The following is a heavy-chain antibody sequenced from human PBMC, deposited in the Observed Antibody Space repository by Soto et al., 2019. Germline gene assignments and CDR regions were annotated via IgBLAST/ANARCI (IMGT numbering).Heavy chain of an antibody. D-gene: IGHD2-15*01. CDR1: GFTFNYYW. CDR3: ARGDFGGFDL. Sequence: EVQLVESEGGLVQRGGSLRLSCAASGFTFNYYWMHWVRQAPGQGLVWVAHIQSDGSRTTYADSVKGRFTISRDNAKNTMYLQMKRRRAEERDVYYCARGDFGGFDLWGQGTTVTVSS. J-gene: IGHJ3*01. V-gene: IGHV3-74*01. CDR2: IQSDGSRT.